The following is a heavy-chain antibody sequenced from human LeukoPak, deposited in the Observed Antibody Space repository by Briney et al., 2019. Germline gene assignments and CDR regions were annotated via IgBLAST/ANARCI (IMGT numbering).Heavy chain of an antibody. CDR3: ARAGYSTTRGAFDI. CDR1: GGSISSYY. CDR2: IYTSGST. Sequence: SETLSLTCTVSGGSISSYYWSWIRQPAGKGLEWIGRIYTSGSTNYNPSLKSRVTMSVDTSKNQFSLKLSSVTAADTAVYYCARAGYSTTRGAFDIWGQGTMVTVSS. V-gene: IGHV4-4*07. J-gene: IGHJ3*02. D-gene: IGHD6-13*01.